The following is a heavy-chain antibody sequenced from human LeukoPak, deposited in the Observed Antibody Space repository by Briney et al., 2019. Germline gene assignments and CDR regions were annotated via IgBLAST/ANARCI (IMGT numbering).Heavy chain of an antibody. CDR3: AKDGRAVATYYFDY. Sequence: GRCLRLSCAASGFTFADYAMHSGWQAPGKGLEWVSGISLNSGGTGYADSVKGRFTISRDNAKNSLYLQMNSLRAEDTALYYGAKDGRAVATYYFDYWGQGTLVTVSS. D-gene: IGHD6-19*01. CDR1: GFTFADYA. CDR2: ISLNSGGT. V-gene: IGHV3-9*01. J-gene: IGHJ4*02.